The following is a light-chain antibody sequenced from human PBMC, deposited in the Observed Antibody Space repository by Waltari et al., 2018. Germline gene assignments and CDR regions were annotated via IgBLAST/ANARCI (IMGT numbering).Light chain of an antibody. Sequence: SYVLTQPPSVSVAPGKTARITCGGNNIGSKSVHWDQQKPGQAPVLVVYDDSDRPSGIPERLAGSNSGNTATLNISRVEAGDEADYYCQVWDSSSDHVVFGGGTKLTVL. V-gene: IGLV3-21*03. CDR2: DDS. J-gene: IGLJ2*01. CDR1: NIGSKS. CDR3: QVWDSSSDHVV.